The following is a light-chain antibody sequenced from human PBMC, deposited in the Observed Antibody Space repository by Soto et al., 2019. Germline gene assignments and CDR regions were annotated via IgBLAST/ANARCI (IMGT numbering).Light chain of an antibody. Sequence: QPVLTQSPSVSGAPGQRVTISCTGSSSNIGAGYDVQWYQQVPGTAPKLLIYGNNNRPSGVPDRFSGSKSGTSASLAITGLQAEDEADYYCQSYDSSLSGSYVFGAGTKVTVL. J-gene: IGLJ1*01. V-gene: IGLV1-40*01. CDR3: QSYDSSLSGSYV. CDR2: GNN. CDR1: SSNIGAGYD.